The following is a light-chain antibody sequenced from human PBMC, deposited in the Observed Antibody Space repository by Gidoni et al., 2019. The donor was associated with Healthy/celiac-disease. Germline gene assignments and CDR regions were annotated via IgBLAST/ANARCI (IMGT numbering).Light chain of an antibody. CDR3: QSADSSGTYVV. CDR2: KDS. J-gene: IGLJ2*01. V-gene: IGLV3-25*03. Sequence: SELTQPPSLSVSPGQTARITCSGDALPKQYAYWYQQKPGQAPVLVIYKDSERPSGIPERFSGSSSGTTVTLTISGVQAEDEADYYCQSADSSGTYVVFGGGTKLTVL. CDR1: ALPKQY.